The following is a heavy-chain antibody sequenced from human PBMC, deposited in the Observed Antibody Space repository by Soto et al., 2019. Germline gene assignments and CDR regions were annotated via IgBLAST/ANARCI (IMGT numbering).Heavy chain of an antibody. V-gene: IGHV1-2*04. CDR1: GYTFTGYY. CDR2: INPNSGGT. D-gene: IGHD6-13*01. Sequence: EASVKVSCKASGYTFTGYYMHWVRQAPGQGLEWMGWINPNSGGTNYAQKFQGWVTMTRDTSISTAYMELSRLRSDDTAVYYCARESVRQQLAYYFDYWGQGTLVTVSS. J-gene: IGHJ4*02. CDR3: ARESVRQQLAYYFDY.